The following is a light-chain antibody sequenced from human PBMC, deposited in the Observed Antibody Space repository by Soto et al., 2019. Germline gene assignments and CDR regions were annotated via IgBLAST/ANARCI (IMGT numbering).Light chain of an antibody. CDR3: QQRSDSPST. Sequence: EIVLTQSPATLSLSPGERATLSCRASQSVSSYLAWYQQKPGQAPRLLIYDASNRAPGIPARFSGSGSGTDFTLTISSLEPEDFAVYYCQQRSDSPSTFGGGTKVQIK. J-gene: IGKJ4*01. CDR2: DAS. V-gene: IGKV3-11*01. CDR1: QSVSSY.